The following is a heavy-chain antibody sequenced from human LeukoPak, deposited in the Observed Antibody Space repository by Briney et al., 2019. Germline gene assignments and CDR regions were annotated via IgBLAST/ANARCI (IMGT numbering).Heavy chain of an antibody. Sequence: QRGGSLLLSCAASGFIFSQYSMNWVRQAPGKGLEWVSHIRSSSETFYADSVKGRFTISRDNARNSLYLQMNNLRGEDTAIYYCARDAGNSGYGCDLWGQGTLVTVSS. D-gene: IGHD5-12*01. CDR1: GFIFSQYS. CDR3: ARDAGNSGYGCDL. V-gene: IGHV3-48*01. J-gene: IGHJ5*02. CDR2: IRSSSET.